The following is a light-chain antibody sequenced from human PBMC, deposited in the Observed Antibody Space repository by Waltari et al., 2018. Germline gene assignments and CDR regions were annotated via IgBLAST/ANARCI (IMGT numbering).Light chain of an antibody. CDR2: GAS. CDR3: QQYGNSPRT. Sequence: EIVLTQSPGTLSLSPGEGATLSCRASQSVSSSSLAWYQQKPGRAPRLLIYGASSRATGIPDRFSGGGYGTDFTLTISRLEPEDFAVYYCQQYGNSPRTFGQGTKLEIK. J-gene: IGKJ2*01. CDR1: QSVSSSS. V-gene: IGKV3-20*01.